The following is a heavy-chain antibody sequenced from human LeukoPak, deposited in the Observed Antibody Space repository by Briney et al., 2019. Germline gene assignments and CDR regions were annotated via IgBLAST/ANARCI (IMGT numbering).Heavy chain of an antibody. CDR2: IWYDGGNK. D-gene: IGHD6-13*01. CDR3: ARSTSSWSIDY. V-gene: IGHV3-33*01. J-gene: IGHJ4*02. Sequence: GGSLRLSCAASGFTFSRYGMHWVRQAPGKGLEWVAVIWYDGGNKYYADSLKGRFTISRDNSKNTLYLEMNSLRAEDTAVYYCARSTSSWSIDYWGQGTLVTVSS. CDR1: GFTFSRYG.